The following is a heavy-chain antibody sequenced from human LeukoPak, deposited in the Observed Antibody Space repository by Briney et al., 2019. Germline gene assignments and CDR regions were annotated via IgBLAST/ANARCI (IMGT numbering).Heavy chain of an antibody. CDR3: ARFGYPAIDY. CDR1: GYTFTSYS. Sequence: ASVKVSCKASGYTFTSYSINWVRQAPGQGLEWMGIINPSGGSTTYAQKFQGRVTMTRDTSTSTVYMELSSLRSEDTAVYYCARFGYPAIDYWGQGTLVTVSS. V-gene: IGHV1-46*01. D-gene: IGHD3-16*01. CDR2: INPSGGST. J-gene: IGHJ4*02.